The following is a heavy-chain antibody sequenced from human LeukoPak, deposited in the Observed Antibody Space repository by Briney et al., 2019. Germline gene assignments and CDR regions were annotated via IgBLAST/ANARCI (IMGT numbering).Heavy chain of an antibody. CDR2: INTNTGNP. CDR3: AREVLRYWTREFDY. V-gene: IGHV7-4-1*02. CDR1: GYTFTSYA. D-gene: IGHD3-9*01. Sequence: ASVKVSCKASGYTFTSYAMNWVRQAPGQGLEWMGWINTNTGNPTYAQGFTGRFVFSLDTSVSTAYLQISSLKAEDTAVYYCAREVLRYWTREFDYWGQGTLVTVSS. J-gene: IGHJ4*02.